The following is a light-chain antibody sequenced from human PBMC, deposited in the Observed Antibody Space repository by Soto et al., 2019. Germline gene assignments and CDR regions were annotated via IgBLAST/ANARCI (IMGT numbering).Light chain of an antibody. J-gene: IGKJ4*01. CDR1: QSVSGSY. CDR3: QQYGSSPLT. V-gene: IGKV3-20*01. Sequence: EIVLTQSPGTLSLSPGERGTLSCRASQSVSGSYLAWYQQKPGQAPRLLIYGASTRATGTPDRFSGSGFGTQFTLTISRLEPEDFAVYFCQQYGSSPLTFGGGIKVEIK. CDR2: GAS.